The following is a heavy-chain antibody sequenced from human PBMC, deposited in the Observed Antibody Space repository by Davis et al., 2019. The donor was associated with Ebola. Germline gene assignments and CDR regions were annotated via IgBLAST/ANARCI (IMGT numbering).Heavy chain of an antibody. D-gene: IGHD1-26*01. J-gene: IGHJ4*02. V-gene: IGHV5-10-1*01. CDR2: IDPSDSYT. Sequence: GGSLRLSCKGSGYSFTSYWISWVRQMPGKGLEWMGRIDPSDSYTNYSPSFQGHVTISADKSISTAYLQWSSLKASDTAMYYCARLGASDYYFDYWGQGTLVTVSS. CDR3: ARLGASDYYFDY. CDR1: GYSFTSYW.